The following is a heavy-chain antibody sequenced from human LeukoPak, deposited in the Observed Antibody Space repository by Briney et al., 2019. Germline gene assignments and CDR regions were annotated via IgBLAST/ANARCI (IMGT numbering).Heavy chain of an antibody. CDR2: ISAYNGNT. CDR1: GYTFTSYG. Sequence: ASVKVSCKASGYTFTSYGISWVRQAPGQGLEWMGWISAYNGNTNYAQKLQGRVTMTTDTSTSTAYMELRSLRSDDTAVYYCARDLGYCSGGSCYWGWFDPWGQGTLATVSS. V-gene: IGHV1-18*01. CDR3: ARDLGYCSGGSCYWGWFDP. J-gene: IGHJ5*02. D-gene: IGHD2-15*01.